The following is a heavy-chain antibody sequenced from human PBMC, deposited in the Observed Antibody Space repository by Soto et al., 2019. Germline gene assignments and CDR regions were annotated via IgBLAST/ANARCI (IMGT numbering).Heavy chain of an antibody. D-gene: IGHD6-6*01. CDR3: ARLDSRTSARYYFDY. V-gene: IGHV1-2*02. J-gene: IGHJ4*02. CDR2: INPNSSDTRYNSDT. Sequence: ASVKVSCKAFGYTFTGYYMHWVRQAPGQGLEWMGWINPNSSDTRYNSDTRYAQKFRGRVTMTRDTSISTAYMELSRLRSDDTAVYYCARLDSRTSARYYFDYWGQGTLVTVSS. CDR1: GYTFTGYY.